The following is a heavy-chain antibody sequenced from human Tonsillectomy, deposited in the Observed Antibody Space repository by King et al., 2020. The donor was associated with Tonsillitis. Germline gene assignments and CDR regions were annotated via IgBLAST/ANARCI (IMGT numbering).Heavy chain of an antibody. CDR1: GFSLSDHD. D-gene: IGHD3-22*01. J-gene: IGHJ3*01. Sequence: EVQLVESGGGLVKPGGYLRLSCATSGFSLSDHDMKWVRQAPGKGLEWVSSINSNSKYIQYADSVKGRLTSSRDNAKSSLYLQMNSLRAEDTAVYYCARDKGAGYYDSGRGAFDVWGQGTTVTVSS. V-gene: IGHV3-21*01. CDR2: INSNSKYI. CDR3: ARDKGAGYYDSGRGAFDV.